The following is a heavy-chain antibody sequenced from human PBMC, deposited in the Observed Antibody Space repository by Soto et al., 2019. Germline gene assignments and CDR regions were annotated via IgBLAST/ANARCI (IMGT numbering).Heavy chain of an antibody. CDR2: IYYSGST. CDR3: ARGRGGIQILTLDP. Sequence: SETLSLTCTVSGGSISSYYWSWIRQPPGKGLEWIGYIYYSGSTNYNPSLKSRVTISVDTSKNQFSLKLSSVTAEDTAVYYCARGRGGIQILTLDPWGLGTLVTVSS. V-gene: IGHV4-59*08. D-gene: IGHD3-9*01. J-gene: IGHJ5*02. CDR1: GGSISSYY.